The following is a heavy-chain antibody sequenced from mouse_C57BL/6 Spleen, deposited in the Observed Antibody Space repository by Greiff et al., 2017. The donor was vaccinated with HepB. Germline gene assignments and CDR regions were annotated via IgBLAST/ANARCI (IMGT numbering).Heavy chain of an antibody. CDR1: GFSLTSYG. Sequence: QVQLKESGPGLVQPSQSLSITCTVSGFSLTSYGVHWVRQSPGKGLEWLGVIWRGGSTDYNAAFMSRLSITKDNSKSQVFFKMNSLQADDTAIYYCAKGGDGYLAWFAYWGQGTLVTVSA. CDR2: IWRGGST. CDR3: AKGGDGYLAWFAY. V-gene: IGHV2-5*01. D-gene: IGHD2-3*01. J-gene: IGHJ3*01.